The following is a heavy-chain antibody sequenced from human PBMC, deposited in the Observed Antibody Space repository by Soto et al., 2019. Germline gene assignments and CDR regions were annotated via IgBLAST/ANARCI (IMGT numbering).Heavy chain of an antibody. CDR2: ISGSGGST. J-gene: IGHJ5*02. D-gene: IGHD2-2*01. CDR1: GFTFSGYA. Sequence: EVQLLESGGGLVQPGGSLRLSCAASGFTFSGYAMSWVRQAPGKGLEWVSAISGSGGSTYYADSVKGRFTISRDNSKNTLYLQMNSLRAEDTAVYYCAKVAPKGDIVVVPAAANWFDPWGQGTLVTVSS. CDR3: AKVAPKGDIVVVPAAANWFDP. V-gene: IGHV3-23*01.